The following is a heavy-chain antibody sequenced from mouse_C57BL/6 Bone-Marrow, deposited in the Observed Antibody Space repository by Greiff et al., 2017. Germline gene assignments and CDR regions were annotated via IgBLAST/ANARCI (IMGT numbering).Heavy chain of an antibody. CDR1: GYTFTSYW. Sequence: KESCKASGYTFTSYWMHWVKQRPIQGLEWIGNIDPSDSETHYNQKFKDKATLTVDKSSSTAYMQLSSLTSEDSAVYYCVTGTDAMDYWGQGTSVTVSS. D-gene: IGHD4-1*01. J-gene: IGHJ4*01. V-gene: IGHV1-52*01. CDR3: VTGTDAMDY. CDR2: IDPSDSET.